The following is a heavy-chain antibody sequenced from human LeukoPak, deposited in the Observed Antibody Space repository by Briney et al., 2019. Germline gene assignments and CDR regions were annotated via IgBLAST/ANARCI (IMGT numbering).Heavy chain of an antibody. Sequence: SETLSLTCAVYIDSFSNYHWNWIRQTPAKGMEWIGEVNESGGTNISPSLRSRVILSVDTSKNQFSLKLISVTVADTAIYYCAGGQGATVPQVGKNWFDPWGQGTWVTVSS. CDR1: IDSFSNYH. J-gene: IGHJ5*02. CDR3: AGGQGATVPQVGKNWFDP. V-gene: IGHV4-34*01. CDR2: VNESGGT. D-gene: IGHD1-26*01.